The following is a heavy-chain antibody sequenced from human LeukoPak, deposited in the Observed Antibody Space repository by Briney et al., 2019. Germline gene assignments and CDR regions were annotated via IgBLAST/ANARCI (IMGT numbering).Heavy chain of an antibody. CDR2: IT. J-gene: IGHJ4*02. V-gene: IGHV4-39*01. CDR3: ARRGFVGATTGCFDY. Sequence: PSETLSLTCTVSGGSISSSSYYWGWIRQPPGKGLERIGSITYYNPSLKSRVTISVDTSKNQFSLKLSSVTAADTAVYYCARRGFVGATTGCFDYWGQGTLVTVSS. CDR1: GGSISSSSYY. D-gene: IGHD1-26*01.